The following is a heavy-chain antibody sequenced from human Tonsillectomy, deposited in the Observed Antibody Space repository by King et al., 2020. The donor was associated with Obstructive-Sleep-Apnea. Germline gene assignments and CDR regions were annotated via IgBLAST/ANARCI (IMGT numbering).Heavy chain of an antibody. V-gene: IGHV5-51*01. CDR2: IYPGDSYS. CDR3: ARREDLDSVMVRAYNGMDV. J-gene: IGHJ6*01. CDR1: GYSFTSYC. D-gene: IGHD5-18*01. Sequence: QLVQSGAEVKKPGESLKISCKGSGYSFTSYCIAWVRQMPGQGLEWMGLIYPGDSYSRYSPSFQGQVTLSADKSISTAYLQWSSLKASDTAAYYCARREDLDSVMVRAYNGMDVWGQGPTLTVSS.